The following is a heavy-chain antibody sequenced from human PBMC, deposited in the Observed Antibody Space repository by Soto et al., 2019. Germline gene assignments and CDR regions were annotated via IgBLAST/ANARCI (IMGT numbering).Heavy chain of an antibody. J-gene: IGHJ5*02. CDR2: INPNSGGT. Sequence: ASVKVSCKASGYTFTDDSIHWVRQAPGQGLEWMGWINPNSGGTNYAQKFQGWLTISKDTSKSQVVLTMTNMDPVDTATYYCAHRVYSNSARNWFDPWGQGTLVTVSS. D-gene: IGHD2-21*01. CDR1: GYTFTDDS. V-gene: IGHV1-2*04. CDR3: AHRVYSNSARNWFDP.